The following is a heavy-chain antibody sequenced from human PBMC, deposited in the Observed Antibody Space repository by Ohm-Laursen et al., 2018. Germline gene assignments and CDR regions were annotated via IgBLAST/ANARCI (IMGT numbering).Heavy chain of an antibody. J-gene: IGHJ6*02. CDR1: GFTVSSNY. CDR2: IYSGGST. D-gene: IGHD2-2*01. V-gene: IGHV3-53*01. Sequence: SLRLSCSASGFTVSSNYMSWVRQAPGKGLEWVSVIYSGGSTYYADSVKGRFTISRDNSKNTLYLQMNSLRAEDTAVYYCAKVWVVPAEDMDVWGQGTTVTVSS. CDR3: AKVWVVPAEDMDV.